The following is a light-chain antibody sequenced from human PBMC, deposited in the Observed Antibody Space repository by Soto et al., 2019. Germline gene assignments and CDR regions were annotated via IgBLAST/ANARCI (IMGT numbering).Light chain of an antibody. CDR2: GAY. CDR1: KDVRIY. V-gene: IGKV1-6*01. Sequence: AIQMTQSPSSLSASVGDRVTITCRASKDVRIYVGWYQQTPGKAPKLMIFGAYSLQSGVPSRFIGSGSGADFTLTISSLQREDFATYVCLQDYVYPWTFGQGTRGEVK. J-gene: IGKJ1*01. CDR3: LQDYVYPWT.